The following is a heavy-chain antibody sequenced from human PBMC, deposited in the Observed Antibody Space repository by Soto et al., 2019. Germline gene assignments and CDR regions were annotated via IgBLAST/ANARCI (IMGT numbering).Heavy chain of an antibody. D-gene: IGHD6-19*01. CDR2: IGTAGDT. Sequence: GGSLRLSCAASGFTFSSYSMNWVRQATGKGLEWVSAIGTAGDTYYPGSVKGRFTISRENAKNSLYLQMNSLRAGDTAVYYCARGYSSGLDDAFDIWGQGTMVTVSS. CDR1: GFTFSSYS. V-gene: IGHV3-13*01. CDR3: ARGYSSGLDDAFDI. J-gene: IGHJ3*02.